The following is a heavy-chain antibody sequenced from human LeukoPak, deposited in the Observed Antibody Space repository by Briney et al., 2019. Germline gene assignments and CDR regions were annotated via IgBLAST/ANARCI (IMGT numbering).Heavy chain of an antibody. CDR1: GYTFTIYA. J-gene: IGHJ4*02. CDR2: INAGNGNT. D-gene: IGHD3-22*01. V-gene: IGHV1-3*01. CDR3: ARDSYYDSSGYYPRRFDY. Sequence: GASVTVSFKASGYTFTIYAMHWVRQAPGQRLEWMGWINAGNGNTEYSQKFQGRVTITRDTSASTAYMELSSLRSEDTAVYYCARDSYYDSSGYYPRRFDYWGQGTLVTVSS.